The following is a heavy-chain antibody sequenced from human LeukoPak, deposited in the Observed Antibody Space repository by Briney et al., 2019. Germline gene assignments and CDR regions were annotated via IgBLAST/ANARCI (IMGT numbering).Heavy chain of an antibody. CDR2: MNPNSGNT. D-gene: IGHD2-15*01. CDR1: GYTFTTFD. Sequence: GASVKVSCKASGYTFTTFDINWVRQATGQGLEWMGWMNPNSGNTGYAQKFQGRVTITRNTSISTAYMELSSLRSEDTAVYYCARGILGYCSGGSCYSEVLGYWGQGTLVTVSS. V-gene: IGHV1-8*03. CDR3: ARGILGYCSGGSCYSEVLGY. J-gene: IGHJ4*02.